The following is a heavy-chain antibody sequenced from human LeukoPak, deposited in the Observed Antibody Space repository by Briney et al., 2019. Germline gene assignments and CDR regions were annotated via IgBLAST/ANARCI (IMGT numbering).Heavy chain of an antibody. V-gene: IGHV3-30*02. CDR1: GFTFSSYA. Sequence: SCKASGFTFSSYAMHWVRQAPGKGLEWVAFIHYDGSNNYYADSVKGRFTISRDNSKNTLYLQMNTLRADDTAVYYCAKDHGSSDWYYFDYWGQGTLVNVSS. CDR3: AKDHGSSDWYYFDY. D-gene: IGHD2-2*01. CDR2: IHYDGSNN. J-gene: IGHJ4*02.